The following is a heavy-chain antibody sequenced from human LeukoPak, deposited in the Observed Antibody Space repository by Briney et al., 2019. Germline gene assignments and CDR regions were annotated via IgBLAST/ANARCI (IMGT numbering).Heavy chain of an antibody. CDR3: ARERWFGEKGVDY. D-gene: IGHD3-10*01. CDR1: GYTFTGYY. J-gene: IGHJ4*02. CDR2: INPNSGGT. V-gene: IGHV1-2*02. Sequence: ASVKVSCKASGYTFTGYYMHWVRQAPGQGLEWMGWINPNSGGTNYAQKFQGRVTMTRDTSISTAYMELSRLRSDDTAVYYCARERWFGEKGVDYWGQGTLVTVSS.